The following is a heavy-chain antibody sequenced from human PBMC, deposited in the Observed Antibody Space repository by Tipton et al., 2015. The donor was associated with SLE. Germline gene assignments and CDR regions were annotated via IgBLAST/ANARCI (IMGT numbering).Heavy chain of an antibody. J-gene: IGHJ3*02. V-gene: IGHV3-53*01. CDR3: ARGQLGTDAFDI. D-gene: IGHD3-16*01. CDR1: GFTVSSNY. CDR2: IFSGGST. Sequence: GSLRLSCAASGFTVSSNYMSWVRRAPGKGLEWVSVIFSGGSTYYADSVKGRFTISRDNAKNSLYLQMNSLRAEDTAVYYCARGQLGTDAFDIWGQGKMVTVSS.